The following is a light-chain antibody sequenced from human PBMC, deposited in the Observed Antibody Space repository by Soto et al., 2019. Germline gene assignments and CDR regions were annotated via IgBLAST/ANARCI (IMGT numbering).Light chain of an antibody. J-gene: IGKJ5*01. CDR3: QQYMNWPT. CDR1: QTIKRSS. V-gene: IGKV3-15*01. CDR2: GAS. Sequence: IVMTQYQVTLSLSPGDGATLSCRASQTIKRSSLAWYQQKPGQAPRLLIFGASTRVTGIPARFSGSGSGTEFSLTISSLQSEDFAVYYCQQYMNWPTFGQGTRLEIK.